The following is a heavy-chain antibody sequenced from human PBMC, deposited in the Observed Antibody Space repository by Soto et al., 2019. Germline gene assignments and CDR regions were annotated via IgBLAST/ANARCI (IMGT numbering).Heavy chain of an antibody. J-gene: IGHJ6*02. CDR1: GYTFTTSG. Sequence: QGQLVQSGPEVRKPGASVKVSCEASGYTFTTSGISWVRQVPGQGLEWMGWISTYNGDTNSAQNFQGRVLMTADTSTGTAYMELRSLKSDDTAVYYCARQGSWPYYYYGLDVWGQGTTVTVSS. D-gene: IGHD1-26*01. CDR3: ARQGSWPYYYYGLDV. CDR2: ISTYNGDT. V-gene: IGHV1-18*01.